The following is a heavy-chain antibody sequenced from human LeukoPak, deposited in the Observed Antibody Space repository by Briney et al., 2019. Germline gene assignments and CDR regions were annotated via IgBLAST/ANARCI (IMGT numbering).Heavy chain of an antibody. CDR2: IYYSGST. CDR3: ARDRYSSSSAGRFDP. CDR1: GGSISSYY. D-gene: IGHD6-6*01. J-gene: IGHJ5*02. Sequence: SETLSLTCTVSGGSISSYYWSWIRQPPGKGLEWIGYIYYSGSTNYNPSLKSRVTISVDTSKNQFSLKLSSVTAADTAVYYCARDRYSSSSAGRFDPWGQGTLVTVSS. V-gene: IGHV4-59*01.